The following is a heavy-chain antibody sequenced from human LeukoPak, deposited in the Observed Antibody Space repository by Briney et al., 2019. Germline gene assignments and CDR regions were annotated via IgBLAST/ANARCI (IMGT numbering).Heavy chain of an antibody. CDR2: IYPGDSDT. J-gene: IGHJ4*02. V-gene: IGHV5-51*01. Sequence: GESLKISCKGSGYSFTSYWIGWVRQTPGKGLEWMGIIYPGDSDTRYSPSFQGQVTISAVKSISTAYLQWSSLKASDTAMYYCASSKMATTFDYWGQGTLVTVSS. CDR3: ASSKMATTFDY. CDR1: GYSFTSYW. D-gene: IGHD5-24*01.